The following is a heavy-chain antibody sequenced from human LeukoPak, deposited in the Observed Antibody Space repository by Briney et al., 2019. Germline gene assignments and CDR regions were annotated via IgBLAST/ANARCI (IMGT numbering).Heavy chain of an antibody. CDR1: GGFFSGYY. Sequence: SETLSLTCAVYGGFFSGYYWSWIRQPPGKGLEWIGKINHSGSTNYNPSLKSRVTISVDTSKNQFSLKLSSVTAADTAVYYCARVCIAAAGTGSLDYWGQGTLVTVSS. D-gene: IGHD6-13*01. J-gene: IGHJ4*02. CDR2: INHSGST. V-gene: IGHV4-34*01. CDR3: ARVCIAAAGTGSLDY.